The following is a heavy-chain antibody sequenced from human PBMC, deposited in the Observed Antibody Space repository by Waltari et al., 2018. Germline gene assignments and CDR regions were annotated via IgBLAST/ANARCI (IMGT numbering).Heavy chain of an antibody. CDR2: IYHSGST. Sequence: QVQLQESGPGLVKPSGTLSLTCAVSGGSIRSSNWWRWVRQPPWTGLEWIGEIYHSGSTNYNPSLKSRVTISVDKSKNQCSLKLSSVTAADTAVYYCARDRRSRKHIVVVPAAMGWDYGMDVWGQGTTVTVSS. CDR3: ARDRRSRKHIVVVPAAMGWDYGMDV. D-gene: IGHD2-2*01. J-gene: IGHJ6*02. V-gene: IGHV4-4*02. CDR1: GGSIRSSNW.